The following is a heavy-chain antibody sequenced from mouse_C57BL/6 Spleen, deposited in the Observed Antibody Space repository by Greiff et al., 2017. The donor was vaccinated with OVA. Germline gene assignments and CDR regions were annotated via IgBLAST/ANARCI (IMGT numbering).Heavy chain of an antibody. Sequence: EVMLVESGEGLVKPGGSLKLSCAASGFTFSSYAMSWVRQTPEKRLEWVAYISSGGDYIYYADTVKGRFTISRDNARNTLYLQMSSLKSEDTAMYYCTRGTAQAKVDYWGQGTSVTVSS. CDR1: GFTFSSYA. J-gene: IGHJ4*01. CDR2: ISSGGDYI. V-gene: IGHV5-9-1*02. CDR3: TRGTAQAKVDY. D-gene: IGHD3-2*02.